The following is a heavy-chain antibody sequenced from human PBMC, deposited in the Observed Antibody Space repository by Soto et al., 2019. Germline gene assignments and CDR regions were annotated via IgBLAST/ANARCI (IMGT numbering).Heavy chain of an antibody. Sequence: GGSLRLSCAASGFTFSSYAMNWVRQAPGKGLEWVSYISSSSYTIYYADSVKGRFTISRDNAKNSLYLQMNSLRAEDTAVYYCARDYSSYGPFDYWGQGTLVTVSS. CDR1: GFTFSSYA. J-gene: IGHJ4*02. V-gene: IGHV3-48*01. CDR2: ISSSSYTI. D-gene: IGHD5-18*01. CDR3: ARDYSSYGPFDY.